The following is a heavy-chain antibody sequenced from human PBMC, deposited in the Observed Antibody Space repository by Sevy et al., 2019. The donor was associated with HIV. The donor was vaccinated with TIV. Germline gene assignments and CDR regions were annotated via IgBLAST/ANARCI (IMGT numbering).Heavy chain of an antibody. CDR3: ARGMEVAAAGNYYYYYYMDV. Sequence: GGSLRLSCAASGFTFRDYYMSWIRQAPGKWLEWVSYISSSGSTIYYADSVQGRFTIPRDNPKNSQYLQMNSLGAEDTAVYYCARGMEVAAAGNYYYYYYMDVWGKGTTVTVSS. CDR2: ISSSGSTI. V-gene: IGHV3-11*04. D-gene: IGHD6-13*01. CDR1: GFTFRDYY. J-gene: IGHJ6*03.